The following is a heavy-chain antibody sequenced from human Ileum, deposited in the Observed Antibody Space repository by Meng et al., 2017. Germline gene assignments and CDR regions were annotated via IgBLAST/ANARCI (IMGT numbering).Heavy chain of an antibody. Sequence: QVPPVQAGAEVKKPGASVKVLCKASGYIFTRYGIGWVRQAPGQGLEWMGENSAYNGNTKYAQKLQGRVTMTTDTSTSTAYMELRNLRSDDTAVYYCARDTVGTTLGDYWGQGTLVTVSS. CDR3: ARDTVGTTLGDY. D-gene: IGHD4-23*01. CDR2: NSAYNGNT. CDR1: GYIFTRYG. V-gene: IGHV1-18*01. J-gene: IGHJ4*02.